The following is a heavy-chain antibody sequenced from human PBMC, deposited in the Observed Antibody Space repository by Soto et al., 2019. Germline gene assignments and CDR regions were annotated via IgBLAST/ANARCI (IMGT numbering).Heavy chain of an antibody. CDR2: ISGSGGST. J-gene: IGHJ4*02. CDR1: GFTFSSYA. V-gene: IGHV3-23*01. Sequence: VQLLESGGGLVQPGGSLRLSCAASGFTFSSYAMSWVRQAPGKGLEWVSAISGSGGSTYYADSVKGRFTISRDNSKNTLYLQMNSLRAEDTAVYYCAKDTEVITMIVVAHDYWGQGTLVTVSS. CDR3: AKDTEVITMIVVAHDY. D-gene: IGHD3-22*01.